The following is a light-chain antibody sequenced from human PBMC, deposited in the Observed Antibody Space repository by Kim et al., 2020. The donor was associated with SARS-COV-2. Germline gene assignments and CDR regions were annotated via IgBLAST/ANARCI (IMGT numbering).Light chain of an antibody. V-gene: IGKV3-11*01. Sequence: EERATLSCRASQGVSSYSSWYQQKPGQAPRLLSYDASNRATGIPARFSGSGSGTDFTLTISSLEPEDFAVYYCQQRSNWPPGGTFGGGTKVDIK. J-gene: IGKJ4*01. CDR2: DAS. CDR3: QQRSNWPPGGT. CDR1: QGVSSY.